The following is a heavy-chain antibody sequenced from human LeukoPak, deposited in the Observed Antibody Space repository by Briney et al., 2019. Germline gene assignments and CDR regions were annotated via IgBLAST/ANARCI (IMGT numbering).Heavy chain of an antibody. V-gene: IGHV4-30-4*01. D-gene: IGHD3-22*01. CDR3: ARVQKSNSGHYYLADS. CDR2: TYFTGST. Sequence: SETLSLTCTVSGDSVISGDYRWTWIRQPPGKGLEWIGYTYFTGSTYFNPSLKRRVAISIDTSKNQFSLQLTSVTVADTAVYYCARVQKSNSGHYYLADSWGPGTLVPVSS. J-gene: IGHJ4*02. CDR1: GDSVISGDYR.